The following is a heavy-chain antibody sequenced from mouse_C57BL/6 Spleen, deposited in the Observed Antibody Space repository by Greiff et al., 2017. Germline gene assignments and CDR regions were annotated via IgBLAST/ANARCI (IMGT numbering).Heavy chain of an antibody. CDR3: ARVAYYYGSSLYYYAMDY. D-gene: IGHD1-1*01. CDR1: GFTFSSYA. J-gene: IGHJ4*01. CDR2: ISDGGSYT. V-gene: IGHV5-4*01. Sequence: EVQLVESGGGLVKPGGSLKLSCAASGFTFSSYAMSWVRQTPEKRLEWVATISDGGSYTYYPDNVKGRFTISRDNAKNNLYLQMSHLKSEDTAMYYCARVAYYYGSSLYYYAMDYWGQGTSVTVSS.